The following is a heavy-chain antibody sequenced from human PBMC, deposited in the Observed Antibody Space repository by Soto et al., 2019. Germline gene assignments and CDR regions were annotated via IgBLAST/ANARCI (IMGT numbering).Heavy chain of an antibody. CDR2: ISAHNGNT. Sequence: QVHLVQSGAEVKKPGASVKVSCKGSGYTFTSYGITWVRQAPGQGLEWMGWISAHNGNTNYAQKRKGRVTVTRDTSTRTAYMELRSLRSDDTAVYYCARGRYGDYWGQGALVTVSS. CDR1: GYTFTSYG. D-gene: IGHD1-1*01. J-gene: IGHJ4*02. V-gene: IGHV1-18*01. CDR3: ARGRYGDY.